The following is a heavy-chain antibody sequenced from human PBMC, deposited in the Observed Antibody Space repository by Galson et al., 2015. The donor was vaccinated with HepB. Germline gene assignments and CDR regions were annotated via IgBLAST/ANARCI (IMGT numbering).Heavy chain of an antibody. Sequence: SLRLSCAASGFTFSSFTMHWVRQAPGKGLEWVALISSDGYTKFYADSVKGRFTISRDNSKNTLFLQMNSLRDEGTAEYYCATVLSGSFYNIDYWGQGTLVTVSS. CDR3: ATVLSGSFYNIDY. D-gene: IGHD1-26*01. V-gene: IGHV3-30-3*01. CDR2: ISSDGYTK. J-gene: IGHJ4*02. CDR1: GFTFSSFT.